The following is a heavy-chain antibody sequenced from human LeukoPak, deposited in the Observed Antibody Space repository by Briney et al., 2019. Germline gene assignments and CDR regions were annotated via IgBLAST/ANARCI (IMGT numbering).Heavy chain of an antibody. D-gene: IGHD6-13*01. Sequence: ASVKVSCKASGYTFTSYDINWVRQATGQGLEWMGWMNPNSGNTGYAQKFQGRVTTTRNTSISTAYMGLSSLRSEDTAVYYCARSWVAAAACFDYWGQGTLVTVSS. J-gene: IGHJ4*02. CDR2: MNPNSGNT. CDR1: GYTFTSYD. V-gene: IGHV1-8*01. CDR3: ARSWVAAAACFDY.